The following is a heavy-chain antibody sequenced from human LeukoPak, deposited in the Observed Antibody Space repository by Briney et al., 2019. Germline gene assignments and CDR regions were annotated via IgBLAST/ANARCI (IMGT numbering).Heavy chain of an antibody. CDR1: GYSFTSYW. CDR2: IDPSDSYT. J-gene: IGHJ4*02. D-gene: IGHD3-16*02. CDR3: ARLGAADYVWGSYRAPFDY. Sequence: GGSLKISCKGSGYSFTSYWISWVRQMPGKGLEWMGRIDPSDSYTNYSPSFQGHVTISADKSISTAYLQWSSLKASDTAMYYCARLGAADYVWGSYRAPFDYWGQGTLVTVSS. V-gene: IGHV5-10-1*01.